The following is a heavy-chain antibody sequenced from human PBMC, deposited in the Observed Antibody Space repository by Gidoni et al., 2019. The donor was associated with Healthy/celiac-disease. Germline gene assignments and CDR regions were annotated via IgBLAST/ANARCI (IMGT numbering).Heavy chain of an antibody. Sequence: VQLQESGPGLVKPSQPLSRTCTGSGGCSSSGSYYWCWIRQPAGKGLEWIGRIYTSGSTNYNPSLKSRVTISVDTSKNQFSLKLSSVTAADTAVYYCARIHYYDSSDGIDAFDIWGQGTMVTVSS. D-gene: IGHD3-22*01. CDR3: ARIHYYDSSDGIDAFDI. V-gene: IGHV4-61*02. J-gene: IGHJ3*02. CDR1: GGCSSSGSYY. CDR2: IYTSGST.